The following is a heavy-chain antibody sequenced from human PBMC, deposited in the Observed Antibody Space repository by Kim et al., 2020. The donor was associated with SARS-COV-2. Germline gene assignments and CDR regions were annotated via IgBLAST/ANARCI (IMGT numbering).Heavy chain of an antibody. Sequence: YADSVKGRFTISRDNAKNTLYLQMNSLRAEDTAVYYCASGYLWARYYFDYWGQGTLVTVSS. J-gene: IGHJ4*02. V-gene: IGHV3-74*01. D-gene: IGHD2-2*03. CDR3: ASGYLWARYYFDY.